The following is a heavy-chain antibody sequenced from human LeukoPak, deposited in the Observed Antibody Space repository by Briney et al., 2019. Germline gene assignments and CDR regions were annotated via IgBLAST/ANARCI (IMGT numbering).Heavy chain of an antibody. CDR3: ASHSSGRVRYYMDV. CDR2: IYHSGST. D-gene: IGHD6-19*01. V-gene: IGHV4-4*02. J-gene: IGHJ6*03. CDR1: GGSISSSNW. Sequence: PSETLSLTCAVSGGSISSSNWWSWVRQPPGKGLEWIGEIYHSGSTNYNPSLKSRVTISVDTSKNQFSLKLSSVTAADTAVYYCASHSSGRVRYYMDVWGKGTTVTISS.